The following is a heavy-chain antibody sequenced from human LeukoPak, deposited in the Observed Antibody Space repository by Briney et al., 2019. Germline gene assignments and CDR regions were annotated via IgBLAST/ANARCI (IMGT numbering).Heavy chain of an antibody. Sequence: GESLKISCKGSGYSFTSYWIGWVRQMPGKGLEWMGIIYPGDSDTRYSPSFQGQATISADKSISTAYLQWSSLKASDTAMYYCARLFSGYCSSTSCHNWFDPWGQGTLVTVSS. CDR1: GYSFTSYW. CDR2: IYPGDSDT. D-gene: IGHD2-2*01. J-gene: IGHJ5*02. V-gene: IGHV5-51*01. CDR3: ARLFSGYCSSTSCHNWFDP.